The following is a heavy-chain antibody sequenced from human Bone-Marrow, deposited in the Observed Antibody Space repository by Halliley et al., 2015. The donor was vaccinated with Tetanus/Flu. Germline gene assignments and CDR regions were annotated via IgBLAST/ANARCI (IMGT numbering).Heavy chain of an antibody. Sequence: QLVQSGAEVKKPGESLRISCKGYGYSFTRYWISWVRQMPGKGLEWMGRIDPSDSYTSYSPSFQGHVTLSADKSIDTAYLQWSSLKASDTAMHYCAIIFAENFQHWGQGTLVTVSS. CDR2: IDPSDSYT. V-gene: IGHV5-10-1*01. D-gene: IGHD2-21*01. J-gene: IGHJ1*01. CDR3: AIIFAENFQH. CDR1: GYSFTRYW.